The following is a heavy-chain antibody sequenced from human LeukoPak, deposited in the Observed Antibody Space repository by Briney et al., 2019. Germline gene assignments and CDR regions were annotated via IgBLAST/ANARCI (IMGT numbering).Heavy chain of an antibody. CDR2: ISDSGGTT. J-gene: IGHJ4*02. CDR3: ARGGYVGRVIDY. D-gene: IGHD3-16*01. Sequence: PGGSLRLSCAVSGFTFSSYAMYWVRQAPGKGLEWVSSISDSGGTTYYADSVKGRFTISRDNAKNTLYLQMNSLRVEDTAVYYCARGGYVGRVIDYWGQGTLVTVSS. V-gene: IGHV3-23*01. CDR1: GFTFSSYA.